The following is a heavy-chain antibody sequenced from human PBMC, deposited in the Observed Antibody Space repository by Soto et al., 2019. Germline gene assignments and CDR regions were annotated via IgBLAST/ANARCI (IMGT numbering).Heavy chain of an antibody. Sequence: SGPTLVNPTETLTLTCTVSGFSLSNARMGVSWIRQPPGKALEWLAHIFPNDEKSYSTSLKSRLTISKDTSKSQVVLTMTNMDPVDTATYYCARIRYYYDSSGYYLDYWGQGTLVTVSS. D-gene: IGHD3-22*01. J-gene: IGHJ4*02. CDR3: ARIRYYYDSSGYYLDY. CDR2: IFPNDEK. CDR1: GFSLSNARMG. V-gene: IGHV2-26*01.